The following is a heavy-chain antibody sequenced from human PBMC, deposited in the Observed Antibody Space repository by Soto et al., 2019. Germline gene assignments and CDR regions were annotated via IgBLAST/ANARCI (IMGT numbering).Heavy chain of an antibody. CDR2: IIPILDVA. Sequence: ASVKVSCKTSGGTFRTYTINWVRQAPGQGLEWMGRIIPILDVANYAQKFQGRVTMTTDTSTSTAYMELRSLRSDDTAVYYCARDNGFGESDVWGQGTTVTVSS. D-gene: IGHD3-10*01. J-gene: IGHJ6*02. CDR3: ARDNGFGESDV. V-gene: IGHV1-69*02. CDR1: GGTFRTYT.